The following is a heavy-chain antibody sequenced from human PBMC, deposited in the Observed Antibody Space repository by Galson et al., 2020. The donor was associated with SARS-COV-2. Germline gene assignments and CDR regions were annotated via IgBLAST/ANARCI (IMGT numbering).Heavy chain of an antibody. V-gene: IGHV4-34*01. CDR3: ARDSGHSSGWGAYYYYGMDV. CDR2: INHGGST. D-gene: IGHD6-19*01. J-gene: IGHJ6*02. CDR1: GGSFSGYS. Sequence: SETLSLTCAVYGGSFSGYSWNWIRQSPEKGLEWIGEINHGGSTKYTSSLKSRVTISVDTSKNQFSLKLSSVTAADTAVYYCARDSGHSSGWGAYYYYGMDVWGQGTAVTVCS.